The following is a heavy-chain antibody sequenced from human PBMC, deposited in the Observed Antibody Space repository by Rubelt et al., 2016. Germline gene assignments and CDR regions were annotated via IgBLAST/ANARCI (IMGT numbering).Heavy chain of an antibody. CDR2: IIPIFGTA. Sequence: QVQLVQSGAEVKKPGASVKVSCKASGYTFTSYAISWVRQAPGQGLEWMGGIIPIFGTANYAQKFQGRVSSTADEATSTAYMELSSLRSEDTAVYYCARLSIFEDTAMVMSDYWGQGTLVTVSS. CDR1: GYTFTSYA. CDR3: ARLSIFEDTAMVMSDY. J-gene: IGHJ4*02. D-gene: IGHD5-18*01. V-gene: IGHV1-69*13.